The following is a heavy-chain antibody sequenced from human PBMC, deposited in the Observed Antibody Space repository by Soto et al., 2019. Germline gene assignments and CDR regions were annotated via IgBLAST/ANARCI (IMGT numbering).Heavy chain of an antibody. CDR2: IYSGGST. CDR1: GFPFSFYS. J-gene: IGHJ6*02. Sequence: SLRLACEASGFPFSFYSMNWVRQAPGKGLEWVSVIYSGGSTYYADSVKGRFTISRDNSKNTLYLQMNSLRAEDTAVYYCARDRIPTGMDVWGQGTTVTVSS. CDR3: ARDRIPTGMDV. V-gene: IGHV3-66*01.